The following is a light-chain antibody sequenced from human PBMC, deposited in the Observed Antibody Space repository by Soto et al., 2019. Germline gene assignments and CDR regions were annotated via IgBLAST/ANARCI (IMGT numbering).Light chain of an antibody. CDR1: QSISFW. Sequence: DIPMTQSPSSLSASLGDRVTITCRASQSISFWLAWYQQKPGKAPKLLIYDASRLERGVPSRFSGSGSGTDFTLTISSLQPDDSATYYCQHYSSYPMYTLGQGTKLEIK. V-gene: IGKV1-5*01. CDR2: DAS. CDR3: QHYSSYPMYT. J-gene: IGKJ2*01.